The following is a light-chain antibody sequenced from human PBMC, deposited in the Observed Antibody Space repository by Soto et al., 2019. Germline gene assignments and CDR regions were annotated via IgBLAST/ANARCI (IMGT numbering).Light chain of an antibody. CDR3: QHYDAYPIT. J-gene: IGKJ5*01. CDR1: KSLSSW. V-gene: IGKV1-5*03. Sequence: DIQMTQSPSTLSASVGDRVTITFRASKSLSSWLAWHQQKPGKAPKLLIYKASTLESGVPSRFSGSGSGTEFTLTISSLQPDDFATYYCQHYDAYPITFGQGTRLEIK. CDR2: KAS.